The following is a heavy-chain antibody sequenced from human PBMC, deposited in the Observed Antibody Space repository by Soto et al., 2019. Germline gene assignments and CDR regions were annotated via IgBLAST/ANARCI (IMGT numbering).Heavy chain of an antibody. Sequence: PSETLSLTCTVSGGSISSGGYYWSWIRQHPGKCLEWIGYIYYSGSTYYNPSLKSRVTISVDTSKNQFSLKLTSVTAADTAVYYCARGGGYYYDSSGYLNYFDYWGQGTLVTFYS. CDR3: ARGGGYYYDSSGYLNYFDY. J-gene: IGHJ4*02. D-gene: IGHD3-22*01. V-gene: IGHV4-31*03. CDR1: GGSISSGGYY. CDR2: IYYSGST.